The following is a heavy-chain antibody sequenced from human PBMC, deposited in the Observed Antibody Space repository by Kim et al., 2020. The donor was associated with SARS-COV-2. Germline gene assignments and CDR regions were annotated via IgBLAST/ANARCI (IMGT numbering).Heavy chain of an antibody. D-gene: IGHD6-6*01. J-gene: IGHJ4*01. Sequence: YNPSLKSRGTISVDTSKNQFSLKLSCVTAADTAVYYCARGGDYSSSFFDYWGHGTLVTVSS. CDR3: ARGGDYSSSFFDY. V-gene: IGHV4-59*09.